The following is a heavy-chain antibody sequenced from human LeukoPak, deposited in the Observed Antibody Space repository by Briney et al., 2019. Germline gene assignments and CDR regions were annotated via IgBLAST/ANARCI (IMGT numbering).Heavy chain of an antibody. CDR1: GFTFSTNY. Sequence: GGSLGLSCAASGFTFSTNYMSWVRQAPGKGLEWVSVIYSGGSPYYADSVKGRFTISRDNPKNTLYLQMNSLRAEDTAVYYCARDLNYYDSSGYGHWGQGTLVTVSS. CDR3: ARDLNYYDSSGYGH. CDR2: IYSGGSP. D-gene: IGHD3-22*01. V-gene: IGHV3-53*01. J-gene: IGHJ4*02.